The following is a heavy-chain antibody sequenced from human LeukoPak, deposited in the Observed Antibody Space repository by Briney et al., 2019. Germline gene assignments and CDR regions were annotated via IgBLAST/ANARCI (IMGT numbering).Heavy chain of an antibody. CDR2: IIPVCGTA. J-gene: IGHJ5*02. D-gene: IGHD3-9*01. CDR1: GVTFSSYA. CDR3: ARVGDDILTGYFTCFDP. Sequence: ASLKLSCKASGVTFSSYAITWVRQAPGQGLEWMGEIIPVCGTANYAQTVKGGVTISGDNSKNTVYMQLSSLRSEDTAVYYCARVGDDILTGYFTCFDPWGQGTLVTVSS. V-gene: IGHV1-69*06.